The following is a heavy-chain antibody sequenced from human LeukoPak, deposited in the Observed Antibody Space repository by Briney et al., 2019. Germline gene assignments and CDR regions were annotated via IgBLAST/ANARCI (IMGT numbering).Heavy chain of an antibody. Sequence: ASVKVSCKASGYTFTSYGISWVRQAPGQGLEWMGWISAYNGNTNNAQKLQGRVTMTTDTSTSTAYMELRSLRSDDTAVYYCAIRYDFWSAHAGYGMDVWGQGTTVTVSS. V-gene: IGHV1-18*01. CDR2: ISAYNGNT. CDR1: GYTFTSYG. D-gene: IGHD3-3*01. J-gene: IGHJ6*02. CDR3: AIRYDFWSAHAGYGMDV.